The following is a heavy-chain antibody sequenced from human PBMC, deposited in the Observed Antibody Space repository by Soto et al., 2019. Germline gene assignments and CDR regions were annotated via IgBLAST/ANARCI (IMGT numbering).Heavy chain of an antibody. CDR2: IIPIFGTA. J-gene: IGHJ5*02. V-gene: IGHV1-69*12. D-gene: IGHD1-26*01. CDR1: GGTFSSYA. Sequence: QVQLVQSGAEVKKPGSSVKVSCKASGGTFSSYAISWVRQAPGQGLEWMGGIIPIFGTANYAQKFQGRVTITADESTSTAYMELSSLRSEDTAVYYCARDREVEIVGATNWFEPWGQGTLVTVSS. CDR3: ARDREVEIVGATNWFEP.